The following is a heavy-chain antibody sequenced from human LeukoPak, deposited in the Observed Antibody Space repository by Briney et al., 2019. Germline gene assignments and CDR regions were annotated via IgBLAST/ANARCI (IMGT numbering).Heavy chain of an antibody. D-gene: IGHD5-18*01. CDR2: INHSGST. CDR3: ARHLGRSSSNSYGYRGRFDP. CDR1: GGSFSGYY. Sequence: SETLSLTCAVYGGSFSGYYWSWIRQPPGKGLEWIGEINHSGSTNYNPSLKSRVTISVDTSKNQFSLKLSSVTAADTAVYYCARHLGRSSSNSYGYRGRFDPWGQGTLVTVSS. V-gene: IGHV4-34*01. J-gene: IGHJ5*02.